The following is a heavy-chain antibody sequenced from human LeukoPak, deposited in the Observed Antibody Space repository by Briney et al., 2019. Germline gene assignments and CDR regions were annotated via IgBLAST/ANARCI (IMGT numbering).Heavy chain of an antibody. V-gene: IGHV3-7*01. Sequence: TGGSLRLSCAASGFTFSNYWMGWVRQAPGKGLEWVANIKTDGYDKYYADSVKGRFTISRDNAKNSLYLQMNSLRAEDTAVYYCARDPKNDFWSGYYPSWGQGTLVTVSS. CDR1: GFTFSNYW. CDR3: ARDPKNDFWSGYYPS. CDR2: IKTDGYDK. J-gene: IGHJ5*02. D-gene: IGHD3-3*01.